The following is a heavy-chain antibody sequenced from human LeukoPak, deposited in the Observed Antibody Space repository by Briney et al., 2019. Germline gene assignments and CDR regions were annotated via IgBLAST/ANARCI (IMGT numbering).Heavy chain of an antibody. CDR2: IYHSGST. Sequence: KPSQTLSLACAVSGGSISSGGYSWSWIRQPPGKGLEWIGYIYHSGSTYYNPSLKSRVTISVDRSKNQFSLKLSSVTAADTAVYYCARDRNSDCSGYYYPWFDPWGQGTLVTVSS. V-gene: IGHV4-30-2*01. D-gene: IGHD3-22*01. CDR1: GGSISSGGYS. J-gene: IGHJ5*02. CDR3: ARDRNSDCSGYYYPWFDP.